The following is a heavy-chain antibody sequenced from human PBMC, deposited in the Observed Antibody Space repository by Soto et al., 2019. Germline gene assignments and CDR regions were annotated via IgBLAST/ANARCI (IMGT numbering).Heavy chain of an antibody. D-gene: IGHD6-13*01. J-gene: IGHJ6*03. CDR2: ISYDGSNK. CDR3: AKDAQQPNPRYYYYYMDV. V-gene: IGHV3-30*18. Sequence: GGSLRLSCAASGFTFSSYGMHWVRQAPGKGLEWVAVISYDGSNKYYADSVKGRFTISRDNSKNTLYLQMNSLRAEDSAVYYCAKDAQQPNPRYYYYYMDVWGKRTTVTVSS. CDR1: GFTFSSYG.